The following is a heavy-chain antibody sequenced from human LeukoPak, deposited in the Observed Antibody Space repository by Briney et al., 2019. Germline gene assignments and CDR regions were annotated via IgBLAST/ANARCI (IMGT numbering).Heavy chain of an antibody. V-gene: IGHV3-7*01. J-gene: IGHJ4*02. CDR2: IKQDGSEK. D-gene: IGHD6-13*01. CDR1: GFTFSNVW. CDR3: ARDMVQQLVSDY. Sequence: GGSLRLSCAASGFTFSNVWMSWVRQAPGKGLEWVANIKQDGSEKYYVDSVKGRFTISRDNAKNSLYLQMNSLRAEDTAVYYCARDMVQQLVSDYWGQGTLVTVSS.